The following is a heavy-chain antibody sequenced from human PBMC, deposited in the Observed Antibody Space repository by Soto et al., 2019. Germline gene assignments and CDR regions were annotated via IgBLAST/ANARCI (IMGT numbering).Heavy chain of an antibody. Sequence: GGFLRLSCGAAGFTFSSYGVHWVRQAPGKGLEWVAVIWYDGSNKYYADSVQGRFSISRDNTRNTLYLQMNSLRGEDTAMYYCAKARCSTANCYVPEYWGQGTRVTVSS. D-gene: IGHD2-2*01. CDR1: GFTFSSYG. V-gene: IGHV3-33*06. CDR2: IWYDGSNK. CDR3: AKARCSTANCYVPEY. J-gene: IGHJ4*02.